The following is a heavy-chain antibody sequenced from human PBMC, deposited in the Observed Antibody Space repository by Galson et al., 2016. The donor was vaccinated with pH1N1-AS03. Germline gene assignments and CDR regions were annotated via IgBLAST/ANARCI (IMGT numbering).Heavy chain of an antibody. Sequence: SLRLSCAGSGFTFNYYWMTWVRQAPGKGLEWVANINQDGSGTSSVDSVKGRFTISRDNAKNSLYLQMNSLRTEDTAVSYCARGVRNRYAGQGPYYYFYMDVWGKGTAVTVSS. CDR3: ARGVRNRYAGQGPYYYFYMDV. D-gene: IGHD3/OR15-3a*01. V-gene: IGHV3-7*01. CDR1: GFTFNYYW. J-gene: IGHJ6*03. CDR2: INQDGSGT.